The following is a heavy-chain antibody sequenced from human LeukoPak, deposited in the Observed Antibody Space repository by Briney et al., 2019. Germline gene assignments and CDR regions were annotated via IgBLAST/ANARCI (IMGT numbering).Heavy chain of an antibody. CDR1: GGSFSGYY. CDR3: AIPYGSGSYYFDY. D-gene: IGHD3-10*01. J-gene: IGHJ4*02. V-gene: IGHV4-34*01. Sequence: SETLSLTCAVYGGSFSGYYWSWIREPPGKGLEWIGEINHSGSTNYNPSLKSRVTISVDTSKNQFSLKLSSVTSAVTAVYYCAIPYGSGSYYFDYWGQGTLVTVSS. CDR2: INHSGST.